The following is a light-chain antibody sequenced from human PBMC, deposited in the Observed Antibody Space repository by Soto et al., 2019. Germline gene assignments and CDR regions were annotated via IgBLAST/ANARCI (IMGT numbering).Light chain of an antibody. CDR3: LQHNSYSWT. V-gene: IGKV1-5*01. CDR1: HTISFS. Sequence: DIQMTHSPSTLSASLGYRVTITCRASHTISFSLAWYQHKPGKAPKRLIYAASSLQSGVPSRFSGSGSGTEFTLTISSLQPEDFATYYCLQHNSYSWTFGQGTKVDIK. CDR2: AAS. J-gene: IGKJ1*01.